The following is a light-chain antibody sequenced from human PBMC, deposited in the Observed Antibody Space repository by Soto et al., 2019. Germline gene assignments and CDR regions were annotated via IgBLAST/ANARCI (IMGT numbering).Light chain of an antibody. V-gene: IGLV1-40*01. Sequence: QAVVPQPPSVSGAPGQRVTISCTGSSSNIGAGYDVHWYQQLPGTAPKLLIYGSTNRPSGVPDRFSGSKSGTSASLAITGLQAEDEADYYCHSYDSGLSGVVIGGGTKVTVL. CDR3: HSYDSGLSGVV. CDR1: SSNIGAGYD. J-gene: IGLJ2*01. CDR2: GST.